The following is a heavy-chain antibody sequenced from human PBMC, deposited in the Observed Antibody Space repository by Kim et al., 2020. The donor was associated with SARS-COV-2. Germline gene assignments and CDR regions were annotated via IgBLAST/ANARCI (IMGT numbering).Heavy chain of an antibody. CDR2: IYWDDDK. D-gene: IGHD3-10*01. CDR3: AHSPDVYYYGSGSLDY. Sequence: SGPTLVNPTQTLTLTCTFSGFSLSTSGVGVGWIRQPPGKALEWPALIYWDDDKRYSPSLKSRLTITKDTSKNQVVLTMTNMDPVDTATYYCAHSPDVYYYGSGSLDYWGQGTLVTVSS. J-gene: IGHJ4*02. V-gene: IGHV2-5*02. CDR1: GFSLSTSGVG.